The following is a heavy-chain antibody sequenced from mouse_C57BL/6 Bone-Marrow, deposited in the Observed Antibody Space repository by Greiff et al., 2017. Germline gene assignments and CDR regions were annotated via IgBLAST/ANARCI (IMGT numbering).Heavy chain of an antibody. D-gene: IGHD1-1*01. CDR3: ARTITTVVAGGWYFDV. J-gene: IGHJ1*03. V-gene: IGHV5-6*01. CDR1: GFTFSSYG. Sequence: EVHLVESGGDLVKPGGSLKLSCAASGFTFSSYGMSWVRQTPDKRLEWVATISSGGSYTYYPDSVKGRFTISRDNAKNTLYLQMSSLKSEDTAMYYCARTITTVVAGGWYFDVWGTGTTVTVSS. CDR2: ISSGGSYT.